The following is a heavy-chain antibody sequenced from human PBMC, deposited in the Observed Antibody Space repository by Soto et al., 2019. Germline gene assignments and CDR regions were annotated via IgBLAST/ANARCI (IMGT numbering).Heavy chain of an antibody. J-gene: IGHJ4*02. D-gene: IGHD2-21*01. CDR1: GYTFTSHY. CDR2: INPSGGDT. Sequence: GASVKVSCKASGYTFTSHYIHWVRQAPGQGLEWMGIINPSGGDTTYAQQFQGRVTMTRDTSTRTVYMELSSLRSEDTAVYYCARGGCGGECSFDYWAREPWSPSPQ. CDR3: ARGGCGGECSFDY. V-gene: IGHV1-46*01.